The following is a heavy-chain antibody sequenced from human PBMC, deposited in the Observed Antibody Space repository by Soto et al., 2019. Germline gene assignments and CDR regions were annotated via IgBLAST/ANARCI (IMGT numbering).Heavy chain of an antibody. J-gene: IGHJ4*02. CDR3: ARIAVSGTRFDY. CDR2: IYHSGST. CDR1: GGSMSSSNW. D-gene: IGHD6-19*01. V-gene: IGHV4-4*02. Sequence: QVQLQESGPGLVKPSGTLSLTCAVSGGSMSSSNWWSWVRQPPGKGLEWIGEIYHSGSTNYNPSLRGRGXXXVXXSKNQFSLEPSSVTGADTAVYYCARIAVSGTRFDYWGQGILVTVSS.